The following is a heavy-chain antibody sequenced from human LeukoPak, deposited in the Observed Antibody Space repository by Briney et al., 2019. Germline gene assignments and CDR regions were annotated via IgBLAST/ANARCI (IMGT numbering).Heavy chain of an antibody. CDR3: ARDRGLLWSNNWFDP. CDR2: IRSDGGDT. Sequence: GGSLRLSRAPSVYTFSDTWMHCVRPAPGEGLVSVSRIRSDGGDTRNAESVKGGFTLSRDNAKNSLYLQMNSLRAEDMAVYYCARDRGLLWSNNWFDPWGQGTLVTVSS. CDR1: VYTFSDTW. V-gene: IGHV3-74*01. J-gene: IGHJ5*02. D-gene: IGHD3-10*01.